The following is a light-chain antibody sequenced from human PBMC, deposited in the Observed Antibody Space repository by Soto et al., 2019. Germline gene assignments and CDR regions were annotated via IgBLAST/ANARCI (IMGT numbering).Light chain of an antibody. CDR1: QRISVY. CDR3: QHYNAFPWT. J-gene: IGKJ1*01. V-gene: IGKV1-5*03. Sequence: TQMTQSPSTLSASVGDRGTITCRDSQRISVYLAWYQQKPGKPPKILISKASHLQGGVPSRFSVSGSGTEFTLTISSLQPDDFATYYCQHYNAFPWTFGQGTKVDIK. CDR2: KAS.